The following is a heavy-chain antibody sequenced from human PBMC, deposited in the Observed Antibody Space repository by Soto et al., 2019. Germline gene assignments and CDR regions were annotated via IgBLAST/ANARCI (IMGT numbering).Heavy chain of an antibody. CDR3: ARSYCSSIICSPWDAFDI. CDR2: INSDGSAT. CDR1: GFTFSRYW. Sequence: EVQLVESGGGLVQPGGSLRLSCAASGFTFSRYWMHWVRQAPGKGLVWVSRINSDGSATSYADSVKGRFTISRDSAKKTLYLQMNSLRAEDTALYYCARSYCSSIICSPWDAFDIWGQGTMVTVSS. V-gene: IGHV3-74*01. D-gene: IGHD2-2*01. J-gene: IGHJ3*02.